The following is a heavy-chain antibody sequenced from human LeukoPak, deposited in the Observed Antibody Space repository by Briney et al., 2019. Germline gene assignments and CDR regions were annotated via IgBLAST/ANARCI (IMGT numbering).Heavy chain of an antibody. CDR2: ISGSGGST. V-gene: IGHV3-23*01. CDR1: GFTFSSYG. J-gene: IGHJ4*02. D-gene: IGHD3-9*01. CDR3: AKLDDILTGYHDY. Sequence: GGSLRLSCAASGFTFSSYGMSWVRQAPGKGLEWVSAISGSGGSTYYADSVKGRFTISRDNSKNTLYLQMNSLRAEDTAVYYCAKLDDILTGYHDYWGQGTLVTVSS.